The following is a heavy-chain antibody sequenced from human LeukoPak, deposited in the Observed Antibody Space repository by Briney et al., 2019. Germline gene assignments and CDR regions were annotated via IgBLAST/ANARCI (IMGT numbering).Heavy chain of an antibody. CDR3: ARSQRAITIFGVVIKYGMDV. CDR2: ISSSSSYI. V-gene: IGHV3-21*01. J-gene: IGHJ6*02. CDR1: GFTFSSYS. D-gene: IGHD3-3*01. Sequence: PGGSLRLSCAASGFTFSSYSMNWVRQAPGKGLEWVSSISSSSSYIYYADSVKGRFTISRDNAKSSLYLQMNSLRAEDTAVYYCARSQRAITIFGVVIKYGMDVWGQGTTVTVSS.